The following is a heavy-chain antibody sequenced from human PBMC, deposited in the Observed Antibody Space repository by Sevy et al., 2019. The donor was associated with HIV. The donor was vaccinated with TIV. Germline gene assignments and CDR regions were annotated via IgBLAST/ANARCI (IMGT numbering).Heavy chain of an antibody. V-gene: IGHV3-48*02. CDR2: ISRTPATT. J-gene: IGHJ5*02. Sequence: GGSLRLSCKTSGFTFSTYAMHWVRQAPGKGLEWVASISRTPATTYYADSVRDRFTISRDNAKNSLYLEMNSLRDEDTAVYYCAREADYYDSREANWFDPWGQGTLVTVSS. D-gene: IGHD3-22*01. CDR3: AREADYYDSREANWFDP. CDR1: GFTFSTYA.